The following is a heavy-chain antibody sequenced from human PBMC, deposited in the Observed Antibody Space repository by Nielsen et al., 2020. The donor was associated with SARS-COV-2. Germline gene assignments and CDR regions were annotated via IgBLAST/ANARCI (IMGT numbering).Heavy chain of an antibody. CDR3: AKGSQFSSSWYDY. D-gene: IGHD6-13*01. J-gene: IGHJ4*02. CDR2: ISGSGGST. Sequence: GESLKISCAASGFTFNSYAMSWVRQAPGKGLEWVSAISGSGGSTYYADSVKGRFTISRDNSKNTLYLQMNSLRAEDTAAYYWAKGSQFSSSWYDYWGQGTLVTVSS. CDR1: GFTFNSYA. V-gene: IGHV3-23*01.